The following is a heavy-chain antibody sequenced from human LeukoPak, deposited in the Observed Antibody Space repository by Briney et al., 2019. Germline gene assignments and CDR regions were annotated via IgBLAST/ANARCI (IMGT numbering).Heavy chain of an antibody. CDR3: ARRGYCSSTSCYEYWFDP. J-gene: IGHJ5*02. CDR2: IYYSGST. V-gene: IGHV4-39*01. CDR1: GGSISSSSYY. Sequence: SETLSLTCTVSGGSISSSSYYCGWIRQPPGKGLEWIGIIYYSGSTYYNPSLKSRLTISVDTSKNQFSLKLSSVTATDTAVYYCARRGYCSSTSCYEYWFDPWGQGTLVTVSS. D-gene: IGHD2-2*01.